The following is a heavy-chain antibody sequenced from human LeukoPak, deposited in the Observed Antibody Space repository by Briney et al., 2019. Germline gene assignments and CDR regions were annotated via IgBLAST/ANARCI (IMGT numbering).Heavy chain of an antibody. V-gene: IGHV3-64*01. CDR3: AREMTTVTDY. Sequence: GGSLRLSCVASGFSFSSSGMNWVRQAPGKGLEYVSAISSNGGGTYGAYYANSVKGRFTVSRDNSKNTLYLQMNSLRAEDTAVYYCAREMTTVTDYWGQGTLVTVSS. J-gene: IGHJ4*02. CDR1: GFSFSSSG. CDR2: ISSNGGGTYGA. D-gene: IGHD4-17*01.